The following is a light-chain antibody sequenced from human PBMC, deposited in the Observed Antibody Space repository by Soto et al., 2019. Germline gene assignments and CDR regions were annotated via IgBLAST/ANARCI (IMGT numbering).Light chain of an antibody. CDR2: GAS. Sequence: EIVLTQSPGTLSLSPGDRATLSCRTSQTVSNNYLAWCQQKPGQAPRVVRYGASRRATGIPDRFSGGGSGTEFTLTISRLEPEDFAVYFCQQYAGPPTTFGQGTRLEIK. J-gene: IGKJ5*01. CDR1: QTVSNNY. V-gene: IGKV3-20*01. CDR3: QQYAGPPTT.